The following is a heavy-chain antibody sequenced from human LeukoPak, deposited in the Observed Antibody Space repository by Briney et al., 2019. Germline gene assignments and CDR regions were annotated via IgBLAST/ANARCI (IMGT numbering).Heavy chain of an antibody. Sequence: SVKVSCKASGGTFSSYAISWVRQAPGQGLEWMGGIIPIFGTANYAQKFQGRVTITADESTSTAYMELSSPRSEDTAVYYCARASVRDSSMLWIDYWGQGTLVTVSS. V-gene: IGHV1-69*13. CDR3: ARASVRDSSMLWIDY. CDR2: IIPIFGTA. D-gene: IGHD3-22*01. J-gene: IGHJ4*02. CDR1: GGTFSSYA.